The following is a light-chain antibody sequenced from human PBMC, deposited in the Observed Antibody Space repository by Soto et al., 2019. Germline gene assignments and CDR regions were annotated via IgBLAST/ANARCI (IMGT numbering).Light chain of an antibody. V-gene: IGKV3-20*01. J-gene: IGKJ5*01. CDR2: GAS. CDR1: QTISSNY. CDR3: RRYDTSPSS. Sequence: EIVLTQSPGTLSLSPGERATLSCRASQTISSNYLAWYQQKPGQAPRLLIYGASSRTTGIPDRFSGSESGKGFTLTISRQEAEDLAVYYCRRYDTSPSSVGQGTRLE.